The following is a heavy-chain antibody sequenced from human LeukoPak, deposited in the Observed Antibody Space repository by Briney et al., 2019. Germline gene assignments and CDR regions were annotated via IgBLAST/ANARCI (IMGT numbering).Heavy chain of an antibody. Sequence: SETLSLTCTVSGGSISSYYWSWIRQPPGKGLEWIGYIYYSGSTNYNPSLKSRVTISVDTSKNQFSLKLSSVTAADTAVYYCARDNGSGSRYPDYWGQGTLVTVSS. CDR1: GGSISSYY. D-gene: IGHD3-10*01. CDR2: IYYSGST. J-gene: IGHJ4*02. V-gene: IGHV4-59*01. CDR3: ARDNGSGSRYPDY.